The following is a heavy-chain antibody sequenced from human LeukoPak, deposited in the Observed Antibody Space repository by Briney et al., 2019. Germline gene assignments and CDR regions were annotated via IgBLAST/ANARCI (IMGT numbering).Heavy chain of an antibody. CDR2: IYYSGST. V-gene: IGHV4-59*01. D-gene: IGHD6-13*01. Sequence: SETLSLTCTVSGGSISSYYWSWIRQPPGKGLXXXXYIYYSGSTKYNPSLKSRVTISVDTSKNQLSLKLSSVTAADTAVYYCAREDSSSWYPGGFDYWGQGTLVTVSS. J-gene: IGHJ4*02. CDR1: GGSISSYY. CDR3: AREDSSSWYPGGFDY.